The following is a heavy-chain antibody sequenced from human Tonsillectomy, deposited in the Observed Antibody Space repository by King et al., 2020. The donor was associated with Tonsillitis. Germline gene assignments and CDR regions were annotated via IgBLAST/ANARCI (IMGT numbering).Heavy chain of an antibody. CDR3: ARFVFGDGLRAGYVDL. V-gene: IGHV5-51*01. J-gene: IGHJ2*01. D-gene: IGHD5-24*01. CDR1: GYSFTNYW. CDR2: IYPGDSDT. Sequence: QLVQSGAEVKKTGESLKISCKGSGYSFTNYWIGWVRQMPGRGLEWMGFIYPGDSDTRYSPSFQGQVTISADKSISTAYLQWSSLKASDTAIYYCARFVFGDGLRAGYVDLWGRGTLVTVSS.